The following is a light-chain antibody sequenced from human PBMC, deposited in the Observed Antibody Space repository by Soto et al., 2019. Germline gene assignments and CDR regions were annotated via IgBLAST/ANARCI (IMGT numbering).Light chain of an antibody. CDR2: GNS. Sequence: QSVLTQPPSVSGAPGQRVTISCTGSRSNIGAGYDVHWYQQLPGTAPKLLIYGNSNRPSGVPDRFSGSKSGTSASLAITGLQAEDEADYYWQSYDSSLSGWVFGGGTKLTVL. V-gene: IGLV1-40*01. CDR3: QSYDSSLSGWV. J-gene: IGLJ3*02. CDR1: RSNIGAGYD.